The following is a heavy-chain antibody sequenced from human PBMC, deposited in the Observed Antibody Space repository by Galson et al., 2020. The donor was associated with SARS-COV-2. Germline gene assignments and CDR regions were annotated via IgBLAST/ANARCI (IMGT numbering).Heavy chain of an antibody. V-gene: IGHV1-2*02. D-gene: IGHD3-9*01. CDR1: GYTFTDYY. Sequence: ASVKVSCKASGYTFTDYYIHWVRQAPGQGLEWMGWINPKSGGTNYAKKLEGRVTMTRETSITTAYMELSRLRADDTAGYYCARLRYYDVLTGYTVDVWGQGTMVTVSS. CDR2: INPKSGGT. J-gene: IGHJ6*02. CDR3: ARLRYYDVLTGYTVDV.